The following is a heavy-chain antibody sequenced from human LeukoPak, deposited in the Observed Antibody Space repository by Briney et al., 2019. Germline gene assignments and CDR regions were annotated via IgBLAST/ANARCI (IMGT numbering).Heavy chain of an antibody. J-gene: IGHJ4*02. Sequence: GGSLRLSCAASGFTFRSYWMTWVRQAPEKGLEWVANIKQDGSEKYYVDSVKGRFTISRDNAKNSLYLQMNSLRDEDTAVYYCVRDRQGWYFFDYWGQGTLVTVSS. CDR2: IKQDGSEK. CDR1: GFTFRSYW. V-gene: IGHV3-7*01. D-gene: IGHD2-15*01. CDR3: VRDRQGWYFFDY.